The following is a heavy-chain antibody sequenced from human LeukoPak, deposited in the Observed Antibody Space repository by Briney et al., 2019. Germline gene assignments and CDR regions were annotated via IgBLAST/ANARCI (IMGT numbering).Heavy chain of an antibody. CDR1: GGSFSGYY. CDR2: INHSGST. D-gene: IGHD2-21*01. V-gene: IGHV4-34*01. J-gene: IGHJ4*02. Sequence: SETLSLTCAVYGGSFSGYYWSSIRQPPGKGLEWIGEINHSGSTNYNPSLKSRVTISVDTSKNQFSLKLSSVTAADTAVYYCARGSDLFGYWGQGTLVTVSS. CDR3: ARGSDLFGY.